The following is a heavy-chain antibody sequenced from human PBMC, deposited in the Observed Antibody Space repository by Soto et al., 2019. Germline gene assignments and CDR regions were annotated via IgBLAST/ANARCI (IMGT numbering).Heavy chain of an antibody. CDR2: IYYSGST. D-gene: IGHD6-13*01. J-gene: IGHJ4*02. Sequence: PSETLSLTCTVSGGSISSYYWSWIRQPPGKGLEWIGYIYYSGSTNYNPSLKSRVTISVDTSKNQFSLKLSSVTAADTAVYYCATTYSSSWYLPDYWGQGTLVTVSS. CDR3: ATTYSSSWYLPDY. CDR1: GGSISSYY. V-gene: IGHV4-59*01.